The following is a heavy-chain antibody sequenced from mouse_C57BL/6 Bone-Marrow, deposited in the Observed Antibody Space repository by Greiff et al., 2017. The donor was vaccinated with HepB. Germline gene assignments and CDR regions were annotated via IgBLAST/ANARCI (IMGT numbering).Heavy chain of an antibody. CDR1: GYTFTSYG. J-gene: IGHJ4*01. CDR2: IYPRSGNT. D-gene: IGHD2-14*01. Sequence: VQLQQSGAELARPGASVKLSCKASGYTFTSYGISWVKQRTGQGLEWIGEIYPRSGNTYYNEKFKGKTTLTADKSSSTAYMELRSRTSANSAVYFCEKEGKEYDTHYAMDYWGQGTSVTVSS. V-gene: IGHV1-81*01. CDR3: EKEGKEYDTHYAMDY.